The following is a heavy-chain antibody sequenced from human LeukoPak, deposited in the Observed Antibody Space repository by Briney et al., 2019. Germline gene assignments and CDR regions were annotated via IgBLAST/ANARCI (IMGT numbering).Heavy chain of an antibody. D-gene: IGHD6-19*01. CDR3: AKVHSSGHAFDI. Sequence: GGSLTLSCAASGFTFDDYAMHWVRQAPGKGLEWVSGISWNSGSIGYADSVKGRFTISRDNAKNSLYLQMNSLRAEDTALYYCAKVHSSGHAFDIWGQGTMVTVSS. V-gene: IGHV3-9*01. J-gene: IGHJ3*02. CDR2: ISWNSGSI. CDR1: GFTFDDYA.